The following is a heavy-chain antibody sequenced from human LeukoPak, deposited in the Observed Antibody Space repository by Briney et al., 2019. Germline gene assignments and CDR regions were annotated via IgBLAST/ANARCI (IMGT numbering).Heavy chain of an antibody. Sequence: ASVKVSCKASGYTFTCYYMHWVRQAPGQGLEWMGRINPNSGGTNYAQKFQGRVTMTRDTSISTAYMELSRLRSDDTAVYYCARDRRWYPTFDYWGQGTLVTVSS. V-gene: IGHV1-2*06. CDR2: INPNSGGT. D-gene: IGHD4-23*01. J-gene: IGHJ4*02. CDR1: GYTFTCYY. CDR3: ARDRRWYPTFDY.